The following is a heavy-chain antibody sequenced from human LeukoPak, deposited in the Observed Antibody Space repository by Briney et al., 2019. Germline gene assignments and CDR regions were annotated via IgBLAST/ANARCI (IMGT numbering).Heavy chain of an antibody. Sequence: ASVTVSCKVSGYTLTELSMHWVRQAPGKGLEWMGGFDPEDGETIYAQKFQGRVTMTEDTSADTAYMELSSLRSEDTAVYYCATGMVYVNWFDPWGQRTLVTVSS. D-gene: IGHD2-8*01. V-gene: IGHV1-24*01. J-gene: IGHJ5*02. CDR1: GYTLTELS. CDR3: ATGMVYVNWFDP. CDR2: FDPEDGET.